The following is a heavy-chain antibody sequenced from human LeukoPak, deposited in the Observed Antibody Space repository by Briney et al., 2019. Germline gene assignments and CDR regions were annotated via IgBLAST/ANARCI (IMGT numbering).Heavy chain of an antibody. CDR2: IYYSGST. D-gene: IGHD6-13*01. Sequence: SETLSLTCTVSGGSISSSSYYWGWIRQPPGKGLEWIGSIYYSGSTYYNPSLKSRVTISVDTSKNQFSLKLSPVTAADTAGDYFARLHYSNSWPITENDHRGQGTL. CDR1: GGSISSSSYY. CDR3: ARLHYSNSWPITENDH. J-gene: IGHJ4*01. V-gene: IGHV4-39*01.